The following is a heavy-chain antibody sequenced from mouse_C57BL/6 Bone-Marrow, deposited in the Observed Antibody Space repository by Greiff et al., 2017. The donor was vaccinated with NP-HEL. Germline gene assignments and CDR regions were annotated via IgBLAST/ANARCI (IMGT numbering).Heavy chain of an antibody. Sequence: QVQLQQSGAELVKPGASVKMSCKASGYTFTTYPIEWMKQNHGKRLEWIGNFYPYNDDTKYNEKFKGKATLTAEKSSSTVYLELSRLTSDDSAVYYCARRGLRYYAMDYWGQGTSVTVSS. V-gene: IGHV1-47*01. CDR2: FYPYNDDT. D-gene: IGHD1-1*01. CDR1: GYTFTTYP. J-gene: IGHJ4*01. CDR3: ARRGLRYYAMDY.